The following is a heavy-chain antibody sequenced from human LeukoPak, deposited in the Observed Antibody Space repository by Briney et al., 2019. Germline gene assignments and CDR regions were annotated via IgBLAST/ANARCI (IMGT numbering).Heavy chain of an antibody. J-gene: IGHJ6*02. CDR3: AKDLSSAITSALVLDV. V-gene: IGHV3-9*01. CDR2: ITWNRDNI. Sequence: GGSLRLSCKVSGFTFDDYAMHWVRHTPGKGLEWVSGITWNRDNIGYGDPVKGRFTISRDNVKNVLYLQMNSLRPEDTALYYCAKDLSSAITSALVLDVWGQGTTVIVS. D-gene: IGHD3-22*01. CDR1: GFTFDDYA.